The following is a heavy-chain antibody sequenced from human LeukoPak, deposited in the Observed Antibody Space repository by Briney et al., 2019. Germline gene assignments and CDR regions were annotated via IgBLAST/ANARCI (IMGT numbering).Heavy chain of an antibody. CDR3: AREHSGYDFPGRDYYYMDV. D-gene: IGHD5-12*01. Sequence: GGSLRLSCAASEFSVGSNYMTWVRQAPGKGLEWVSLIYSGGSTYYADSVKGRFTISSDNAKNSLYLQMNSLRAEDTAVYYCAREHSGYDFPGRDYYYMDVWGKGTTVTVSS. J-gene: IGHJ6*03. V-gene: IGHV3-66*01. CDR1: EFSVGSNY. CDR2: IYSGGST.